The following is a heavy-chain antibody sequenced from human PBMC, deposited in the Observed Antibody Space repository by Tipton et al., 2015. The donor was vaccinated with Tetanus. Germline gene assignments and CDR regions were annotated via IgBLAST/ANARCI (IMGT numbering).Heavy chain of an antibody. D-gene: IGHD3-3*01. J-gene: IGHJ4*02. CDR3: ARANYDFPKKGPFDS. CDR1: GGSVRSGDYS. CDR2: VSYSGRT. V-gene: IGHV4-61*08. Sequence: TLSLTCTVSGGSVRSGDYSWNWIRQPPGKGLEWLAYVSYSGRTNSNYSLKSRITISQDTSKNQFSLRLTFVTAADTAVYYCARANYDFPKKGPFDSWGQGSLVIVSS.